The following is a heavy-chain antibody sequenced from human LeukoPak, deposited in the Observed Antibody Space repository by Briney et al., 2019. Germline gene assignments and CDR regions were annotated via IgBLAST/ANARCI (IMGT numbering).Heavy chain of an antibody. CDR2: IKRDGSEK. J-gene: IGHJ4*02. CDR1: EFTLGGIG. Sequence: GGSRRSSFAASEFTLGGIGMSWVRRAQGKGLEWVANIKRDGSEKYYMDSVKGRFTISRDNAKNSLYLQMDSLRAEDTAVYYCATVHYEGDYWGQGTLVTVSS. CDR3: ATVHYEGDY. D-gene: IGHD3-22*01. V-gene: IGHV3-7*01.